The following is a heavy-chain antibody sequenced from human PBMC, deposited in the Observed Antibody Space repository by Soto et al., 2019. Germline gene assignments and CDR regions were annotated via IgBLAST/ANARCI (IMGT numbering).Heavy chain of an antibody. D-gene: IGHD3-22*01. CDR2: IYPGDSDT. V-gene: IGHV5-51*01. Sequence: GESQKIPCKGSGYNFTSYWIGWVRQMPGKGLEWMGIIYPGDSDTRYSPSFQGQVTISADKSINTAYLQWSSLRASDTAMYYCARRTMIVPVRAFDIWGQGIMVTVSS. CDR1: GYNFTSYW. J-gene: IGHJ3*02. CDR3: ARRTMIVPVRAFDI.